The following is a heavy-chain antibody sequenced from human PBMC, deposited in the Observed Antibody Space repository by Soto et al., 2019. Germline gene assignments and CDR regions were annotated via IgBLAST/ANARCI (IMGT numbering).Heavy chain of an antibody. CDR1: SGSITNNNW. Sequence: QVQLQESGPGLVKPSGTLSLTCTVTSGSITNNNWWSWVRQSPGKGLEWIGEIYHGGSTNYNPSLMSRVSISVDNSRNQFSLTLTSVTAADTAVYYCAGERGSITVRDPFDTWGQGTLVTVSS. CDR3: AGERGSITVRDPFDT. D-gene: IGHD3-10*01. J-gene: IGHJ3*02. CDR2: IYHGGST. V-gene: IGHV4-4*02.